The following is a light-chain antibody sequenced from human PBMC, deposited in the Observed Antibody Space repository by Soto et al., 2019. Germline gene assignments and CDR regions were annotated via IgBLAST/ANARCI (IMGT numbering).Light chain of an antibody. CDR1: QSISNW. CDR2: DAS. J-gene: IGKJ1*01. V-gene: IGKV1-5*01. Sequence: DIQMTQSPSTLSASVGDRVTITCRASQSISNWLAWYQKKPGKAPNLLIYDASSLESGVPPRFSGSGSGTEFTLTISSLQPDDFAIYYCQHYNSYSRTFGQGTKV. CDR3: QHYNSYSRT.